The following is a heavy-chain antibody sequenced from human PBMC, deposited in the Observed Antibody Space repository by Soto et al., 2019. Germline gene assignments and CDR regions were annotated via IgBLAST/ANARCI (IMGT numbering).Heavy chain of an antibody. V-gene: IGHV3-33*03. Sequence: GGSLRLSXAASGFTLRNHGMHWVRQAPGKGLEWVAMMWFDGSNRDYADSVKGRFTISRDNSKNTLYLQMNSLRVEDTAVYYCARGRDGYDHEAFDIWGQGTMVTVSS. CDR1: GFTLRNHG. D-gene: IGHD5-12*01. J-gene: IGHJ3*02. CDR2: MWFDGSNR. CDR3: ARGRDGYDHEAFDI.